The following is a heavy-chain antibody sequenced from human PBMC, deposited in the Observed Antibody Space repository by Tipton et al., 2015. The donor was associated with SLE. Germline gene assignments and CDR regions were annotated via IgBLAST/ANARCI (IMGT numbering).Heavy chain of an antibody. CDR2: IYYSGST. V-gene: IGHV4-39*01. Sequence: TLSLTCTVSGGSISSSNYYWGWIRQPPGKGLEWIGIIYYSGSTYYNPSLKSRITISVDTSKNQFSLKLSSVTAADTAVYYCARPRYNGATDYWGQGTLVTVSS. D-gene: IGHD5-18*01. J-gene: IGHJ4*02. CDR3: ARPRYNGATDY. CDR1: GGSISSSNYY.